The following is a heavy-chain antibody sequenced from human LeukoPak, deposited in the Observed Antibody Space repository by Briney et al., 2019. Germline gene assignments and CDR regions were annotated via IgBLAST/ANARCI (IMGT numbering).Heavy chain of an antibody. CDR3: ARLPYYYDSHGFRDYHYYMDV. V-gene: IGHV4-59*08. CDR2: MFFSGGT. CDR1: DDSISSYY. J-gene: IGHJ6*03. Sequence: PSETLSLTCTVADDSISSYYWTWIRQSPGKGLEWLAYMFFSGGTTYNPSLRSRVTVLVDTSKNQFSLKLSSVTAADTAVYYCARLPYYYDSHGFRDYHYYMDVWGKGTTVTVSS. D-gene: IGHD3-22*01.